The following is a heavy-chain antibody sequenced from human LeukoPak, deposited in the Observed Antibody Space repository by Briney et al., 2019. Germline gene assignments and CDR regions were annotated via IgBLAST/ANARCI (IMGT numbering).Heavy chain of an antibody. J-gene: IGHJ4*02. V-gene: IGHV3-23*01. CDR2: ITNSGGGT. D-gene: IGHD6-19*01. Sequence: QSGGSLRLSCAASGFTFTRSAMGWVRQAPGKGLEWVSCITNSGGGTYYADSVKGRFTISRDNSKNTLYLQMNSLRAEDTAVYYCAKDLYSSGRAGPHWGQGTLVTVSS. CDR3: AKDLYSSGRAGPH. CDR1: GFTFTRSA.